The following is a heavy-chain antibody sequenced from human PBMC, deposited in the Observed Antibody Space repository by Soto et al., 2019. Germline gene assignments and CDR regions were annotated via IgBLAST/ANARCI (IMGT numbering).Heavy chain of an antibody. D-gene: IGHD3-3*01. CDR2: INSDGSST. V-gene: IGHV3-74*01. J-gene: IGHJ6*02. CDR1: GFTFSSYW. CDR3: ARRQDFWSGYYRSYGMDV. Sequence: HPGGSLRLSCAASGFTFSSYWMHWVRQAPGKGLVWVSRINSDGSSTSYADSVKGRFTISGDNAKNTLYLQMSSLRAEDTAVYYCARRQDFWSGYYRSYGMDVGGQGTTVTVSS.